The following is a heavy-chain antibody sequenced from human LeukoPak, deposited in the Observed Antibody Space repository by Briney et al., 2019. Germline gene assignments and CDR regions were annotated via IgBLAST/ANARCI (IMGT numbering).Heavy chain of an antibody. D-gene: IGHD3-3*01. CDR3: ARGLDDFWSGTTYYFDY. V-gene: IGHV4-39*01. Sequence: SETLSLTCTVSGGSISSYYWGWIRQPPGKGLEWIGSIYYSGSTYYNPSLKSRVTISVDTSKNQSSLKLSSVTAADTAVYYCARGLDDFWSGTTYYFDYWGQGTLVTVSS. CDR2: IYYSGST. J-gene: IGHJ4*02. CDR1: GGSISSYY.